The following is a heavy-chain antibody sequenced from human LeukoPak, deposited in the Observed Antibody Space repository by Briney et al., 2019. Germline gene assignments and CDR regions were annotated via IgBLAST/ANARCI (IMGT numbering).Heavy chain of an antibody. D-gene: IGHD4-17*01. Sequence: PGGSLRPSCAAAGFTFSSYWMSWVRQAPGKGLEWVANIKQDGSEKYYVDSVKGRFTISRDNAKNSLYLQMNSLRAEDTAVYYCARGTNYGELEYFQHWGQGALVTVSS. V-gene: IGHV3-7*04. CDR3: ARGTNYGELEYFQH. J-gene: IGHJ1*01. CDR1: GFTFSSYW. CDR2: IKQDGSEK.